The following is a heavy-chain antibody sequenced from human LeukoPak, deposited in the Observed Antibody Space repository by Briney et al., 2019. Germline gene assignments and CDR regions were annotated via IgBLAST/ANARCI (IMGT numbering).Heavy chain of an antibody. CDR3: VREDTPATANY. D-gene: IGHD2-21*02. V-gene: IGHV3-23*01. CDR1: GFNFANHA. J-gene: IGHJ4*02. Sequence: GGSLRLSCAASGFNFANHAMSWVRQTAGKGLEWVSAISGGGDITYYADSVKGRFTISRDNSKDTLFLQMHSLGPGDTAVYYCVREDTPATANYWGQGTLVTISS. CDR2: ISGGGDIT.